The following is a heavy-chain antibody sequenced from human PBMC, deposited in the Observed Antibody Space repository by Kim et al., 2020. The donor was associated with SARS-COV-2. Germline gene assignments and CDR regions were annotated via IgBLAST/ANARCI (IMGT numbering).Heavy chain of an antibody. CDR3: ATDPSSSCAHWFDP. D-gene: IGHD6-13*01. CDR1: GYTFTGSY. Sequence: ASVKVSCKASGYTFTGSYMHWVRQAPGQGLEWMGWINLNSGGTNYAQKFQGRVTMTRDTSISTAYMELSRLISDDTAVYYCATDPSSSCAHWFDPWGQGTLVTVSS. J-gene: IGHJ5*02. V-gene: IGHV1-2*02. CDR2: INLNSGGT.